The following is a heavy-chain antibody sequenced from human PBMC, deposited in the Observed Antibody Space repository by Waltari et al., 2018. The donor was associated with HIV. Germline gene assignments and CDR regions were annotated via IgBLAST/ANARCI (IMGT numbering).Heavy chain of an antibody. CDR1: GGTFSSYK. J-gene: IGHJ4*02. CDR3: ARDLGYCNSYTCGPFDY. D-gene: IGHD2-2*01. Sequence: QVQLVQSGAEVKNPGSSVRVSCKTSGGTFSSYKISWVRQAPGQGLEWMGVLIPFFGSANYAQKFQGRVTIAADKSTSTVYMYLSSLRSDDTAVYYCARDLGYCNSYTCGPFDYWGQGTLVTVSS. CDR2: LIPFFGSA. V-gene: IGHV1-69*14.